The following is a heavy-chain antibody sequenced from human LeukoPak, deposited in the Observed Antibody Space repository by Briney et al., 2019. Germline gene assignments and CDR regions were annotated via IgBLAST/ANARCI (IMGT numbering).Heavy chain of an antibody. CDR1: GFTFSGYE. D-gene: IGHD4-17*01. J-gene: IGHJ3*02. CDR2: ISSSGSTI. Sequence: GGSLRLSCAASGFTFSGYEMNWVRQAPGKGLEWVSYISSSGSTIYYADSVKGRFTISRDNAKNSLYLQMNSLRAEDTAVYYCARLDYGDYRGAFDIWGQGTMVTVSS. V-gene: IGHV3-48*03. CDR3: ARLDYGDYRGAFDI.